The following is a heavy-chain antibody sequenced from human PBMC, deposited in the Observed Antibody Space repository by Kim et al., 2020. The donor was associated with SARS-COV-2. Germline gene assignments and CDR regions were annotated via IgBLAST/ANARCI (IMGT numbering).Heavy chain of an antibody. V-gene: IGHV4-39*01. CDR3: ARHGYYYGSGSYSWFDP. D-gene: IGHD3-10*01. CDR2: IYYSGST. Sequence: SETLSLTCTVSGGSISSSSYYWGWIRQPPGKGLEWIGSIYYSGSTYYNPSLKSRVTISVDTSKNQFSLKLSSVTAADTAVYYCARHGYYYGSGSYSWFDPWGQGTLVTVSS. J-gene: IGHJ5*02. CDR1: GGSISSSSYY.